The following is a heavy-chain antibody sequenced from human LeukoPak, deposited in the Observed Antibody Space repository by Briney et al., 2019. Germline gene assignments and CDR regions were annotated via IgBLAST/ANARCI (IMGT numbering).Heavy chain of an antibody. Sequence: SETLSLICTVSGASISSYYWSWIRQPPGKGLEWIGDTYYSGSIKYNPSLKRRVTMSVDTSKNQFSLKLSSVTAADTAIYYCARENPSGYYNRPIDYWGQGTLVTVSS. CDR2: TYYSGSI. V-gene: IGHV4-59*01. J-gene: IGHJ4*02. D-gene: IGHD3-22*01. CDR1: GASISSYY. CDR3: ARENPSGYYNRPIDY.